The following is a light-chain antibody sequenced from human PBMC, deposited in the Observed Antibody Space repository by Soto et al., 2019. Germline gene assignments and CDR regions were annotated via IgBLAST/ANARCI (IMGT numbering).Light chain of an antibody. CDR2: EGS. Sequence: QSALTQPASVFGSPGQSITISCTGTSSDVGSYNLVSWYQQHPGKAPKLMIYEGSKRPSGVSNRFSGSKSGNTASLTISGLQAKDEADYYCCSYAGSSTSHVVFGGGTKLTVL. CDR1: SSDVGSYNL. V-gene: IGLV2-23*01. CDR3: CSYAGSSTSHVV. J-gene: IGLJ2*01.